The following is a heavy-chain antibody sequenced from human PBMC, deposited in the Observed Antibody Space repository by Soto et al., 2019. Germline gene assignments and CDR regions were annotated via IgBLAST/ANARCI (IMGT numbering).Heavy chain of an antibody. J-gene: IGHJ4*02. D-gene: IGHD3-22*01. CDR3: AKATGGGSSGYYGLACDY. CDR1: GFTFSSYA. V-gene: IGHV3-23*01. CDR2: ISGSGGST. Sequence: GGSLRLSCAASGFTFSSYAMSWVRQAPGKGLEWVSAISGSGGSTYYADSVKGRFTISRDNSKNTLYLQMNSLRAEDTAVYYCAKATGGGSSGYYGLACDYWGQGTLVTVSS.